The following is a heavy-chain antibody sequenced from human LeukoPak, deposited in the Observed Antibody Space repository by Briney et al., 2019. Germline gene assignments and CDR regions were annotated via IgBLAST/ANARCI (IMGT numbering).Heavy chain of an antibody. CDR2: VRSTGDSA. J-gene: IGHJ4*02. V-gene: IGHV3-23*01. D-gene: IGHD6-19*01. CDR1: GFTFSSYT. Sequence: PGGSLRLSCVASGFTFSSYTMSWVRQAPGKGLEWVAAVRSTGDSATYADFVKGRFTISRDNSENTLYLQVNSLRVDDTAVYYCARGVSGWYNFDNWGQGTLVTVSS. CDR3: ARGVSGWYNFDN.